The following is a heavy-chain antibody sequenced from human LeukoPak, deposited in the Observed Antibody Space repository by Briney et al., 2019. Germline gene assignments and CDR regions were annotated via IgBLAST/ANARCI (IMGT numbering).Heavy chain of an antibody. CDR3: ARLPPYYYGSGNFDY. CDR2: INHSGST. J-gene: IGHJ4*02. V-gene: IGHV4-34*01. D-gene: IGHD3-10*01. Sequence: KSSETLSLTCAVYGGSFSGYYWSWIRQPPGKGLEWIGEINHSGSTNYNPSLKSRVTISVDTSKNQFSLKLSSVTAADTAVYYCARLPPYYYGSGNFDYWGQGTLVTVSS. CDR1: GGSFSGYY.